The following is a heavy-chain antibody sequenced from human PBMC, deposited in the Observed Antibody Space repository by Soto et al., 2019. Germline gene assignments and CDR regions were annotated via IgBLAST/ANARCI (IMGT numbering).Heavy chain of an antibody. V-gene: IGHV5-10-1*04. J-gene: IGHJ4*02. CDR2: IDPSDSYT. CDR1: GYSFTSYW. D-gene: IGHD5-18*01. Sequence: GESLKISCKGSGYSFTSYWINWVRQMPGKGLEWMGRIDPSDSYTRYSPSFQGQVTISADKSISTAYLQWSSLKASDTAMYYCARLSKIQLWDYGKMWFDYWGQGTLVTVSS. CDR3: ARLSKIQLWDYGKMWFDY.